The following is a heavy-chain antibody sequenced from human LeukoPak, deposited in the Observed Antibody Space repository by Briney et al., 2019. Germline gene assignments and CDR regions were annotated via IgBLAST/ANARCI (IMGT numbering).Heavy chain of an antibody. CDR1: GYTFTSYG. J-gene: IGHJ4*02. Sequence: ASVKVSCKASGYTFTSYGISWVRQAPGQGLEWMGWISAYNDNTNYAQKLQGRVTMTTDTFTNTAYMELRSLRSDDTAVYYYARDDLHGDLDFDYWGQGTLVTVSS. CDR2: ISAYNDNT. V-gene: IGHV1-18*04. D-gene: IGHD4-17*01. CDR3: ARDDLHGDLDFDY.